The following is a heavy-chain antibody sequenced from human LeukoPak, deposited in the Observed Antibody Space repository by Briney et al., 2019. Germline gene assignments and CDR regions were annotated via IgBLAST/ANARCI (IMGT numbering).Heavy chain of an antibody. V-gene: IGHV4-30-2*01. CDR3: AMPRGSYVH. CDR2: ISHSGST. Sequence: SETLSLTCAVSGGSITSGGYSWSWIRQPPGKGLEWIGYISHSGSTYYNPSLKSRVTISVDRSKNQFSLKLSSVTAADTAVYYCAMPRGSYVHWGQGTLVTVSS. D-gene: IGHD1-26*01. CDR1: GGSITSGGYS. J-gene: IGHJ4*02.